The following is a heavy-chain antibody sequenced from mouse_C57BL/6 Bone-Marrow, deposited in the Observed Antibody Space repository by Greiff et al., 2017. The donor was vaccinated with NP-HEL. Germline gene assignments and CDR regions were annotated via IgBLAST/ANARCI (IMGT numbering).Heavy chain of an antibody. CDR3: ARISTVVSYWYFDV. CDR2: LWTGGGT. CDR1: GFSLTSYA. D-gene: IGHD1-1*01. J-gene: IGHJ1*03. Sequence: QVQLKQSGPGLVAPSQSLSITCTVSGFSLTSYAISWVRQPPGKGLEWLGVLWTGGGTNYNSALKSRLSISKDKSKSKVFLKMNSLLTDDTSRYYCARISTVVSYWYFDVWGTGTTLTVSS. V-gene: IGHV2-9-1*01.